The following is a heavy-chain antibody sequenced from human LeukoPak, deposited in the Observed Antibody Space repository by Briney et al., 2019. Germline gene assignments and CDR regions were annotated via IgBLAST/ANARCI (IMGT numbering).Heavy chain of an antibody. CDR2: IYSSGNT. D-gene: IGHD2-2*02. V-gene: IGHV4-4*07. Sequence: PSETLSLTCTVSGGSISSYFWSWIRQPAGKGLEWIGRIYSSGNTNYNPSLKSRVTMSVDTSKNQFSLKLTSVTAADTAVYYGARGSASPAAIAFDIWGQGTMVTVSS. CDR1: GGSISSYF. CDR3: ARGSASPAAIAFDI. J-gene: IGHJ3*02.